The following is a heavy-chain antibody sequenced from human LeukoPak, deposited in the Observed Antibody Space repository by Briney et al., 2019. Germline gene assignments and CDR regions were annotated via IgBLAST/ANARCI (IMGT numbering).Heavy chain of an antibody. CDR3: ARGYYAFDI. V-gene: IGHV4-59*01. CDR2: IYYSGST. Sequence: SETLSLTCTVSGGSISSYYWSWIRQPPGKGLEWIGYIYYSGSTSYNPSLKSRVTISVDTSKNQFSLKLSSVTAADTAVYYCARGYYAFDIWGQGTMVTVSS. D-gene: IGHD1-1*01. CDR1: GGSISSYY. J-gene: IGHJ3*02.